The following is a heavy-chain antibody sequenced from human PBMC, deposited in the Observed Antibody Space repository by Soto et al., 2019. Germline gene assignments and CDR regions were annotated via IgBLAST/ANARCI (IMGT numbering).Heavy chain of an antibody. CDR2: ISAYNGNT. CDR1: GYTFTSYG. D-gene: IGHD6-13*01. V-gene: IGHV1-18*01. J-gene: IGHJ5*02. Sequence: GASVKVSCKASGYTFTSYGISWVRQAPGQRLEWMGWISAYNGNTNYAQKLQGRVTMTTDTSTSTAYMELRSLRSDDTAVYYCARMGIAAAGTSGLFDPWGQGTLVTVSS. CDR3: ARMGIAAAGTSGLFDP.